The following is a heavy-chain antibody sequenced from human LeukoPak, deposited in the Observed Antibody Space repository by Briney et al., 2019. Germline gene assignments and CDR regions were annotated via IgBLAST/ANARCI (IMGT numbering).Heavy chain of an antibody. V-gene: IGHV4-30-4*07. CDR2: IYHSGTT. D-gene: IGHD6-13*01. CDR1: GVAISRGGYA. Sequence: PSETLSLTCAVSGVAISRGGYAWHWIRQPPGRGLEWIAYIYHSGTTYYNPSLKSRATISVDTSKNQFSLKLSSVTAADTAVYYCARVTGYVMEDYFDYWGQGTLVTVSS. J-gene: IGHJ4*02. CDR3: ARVTGYVMEDYFDY.